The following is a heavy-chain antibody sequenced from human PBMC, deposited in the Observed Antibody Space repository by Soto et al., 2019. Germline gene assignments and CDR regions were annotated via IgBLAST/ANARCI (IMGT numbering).Heavy chain of an antibody. D-gene: IGHD1-26*01. CDR1: GFSLSSIGVA. V-gene: IGHV2-5*01. CDR2: LYWNDDR. CDR3: AHSASVPCCYYFDS. J-gene: IGHJ4*02. Sequence: QITLKESGPALVKPTQPLTLTCTFSGFSLSSIGVAVGWIRQPPGKALEWLALLYWNDDRRYSPSLKSRLTITKDTYKNQVVLTMTNMDPADTATYYCAHSASVPCCYYFDSWGQGTLVTVSS.